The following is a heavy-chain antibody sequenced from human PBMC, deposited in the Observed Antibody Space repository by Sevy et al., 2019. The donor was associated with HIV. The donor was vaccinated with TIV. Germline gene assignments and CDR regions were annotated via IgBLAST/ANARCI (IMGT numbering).Heavy chain of an antibody. V-gene: IGHV3-23*01. CDR3: AEHIPHTTLVDY. D-gene: IGHD4-17*01. CDR2: ISGNSVIR. Sequence: GGSLRLSCVASGFTFSTYGLSWVRQAPGKGLEWVSSISGNSVIRNFADSVRGRFTISRDNSRDTLYLQMTGLTAEDTAVYFCAEHIPHTTLVDYWGQGTLVTVSS. CDR1: GFTFSTYG. J-gene: IGHJ4*02.